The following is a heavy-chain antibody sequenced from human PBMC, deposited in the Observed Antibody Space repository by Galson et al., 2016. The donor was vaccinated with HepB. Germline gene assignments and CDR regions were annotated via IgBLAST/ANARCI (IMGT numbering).Heavy chain of an antibody. D-gene: IGHD3-22*01. Sequence: SVKVSCKASGYTFTSYGISWVRQAPGQGLEWMGWISVFNGDTKYAQNLQGRVTMTSDRSTSTAYMELRSLRPDDTAVYYCVRERRQWELLEPFDIWGQGTLVTVSS. V-gene: IGHV1-18*01. CDR3: VRERRQWELLEPFDI. CDR1: GYTFTSYG. CDR2: ISVFNGDT. J-gene: IGHJ3*02.